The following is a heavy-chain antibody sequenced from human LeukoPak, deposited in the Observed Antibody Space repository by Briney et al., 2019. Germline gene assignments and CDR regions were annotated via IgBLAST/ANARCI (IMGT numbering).Heavy chain of an antibody. CDR1: GFTFSSYS. CDR2: ISSSSYI. D-gene: IGHD3-16*01. J-gene: IGHJ3*02. Sequence: GGSLRLSCAASGFTFSSYSMNWVRQAPGKGLEWVSSISSSSYIYYADSVKGRFTISRDNAKNSLYLQMNSLRAEDTAVYYCARDRSGGTSAFDIWGQGTMVTVSS. CDR3: ARDRSGGTSAFDI. V-gene: IGHV3-21*01.